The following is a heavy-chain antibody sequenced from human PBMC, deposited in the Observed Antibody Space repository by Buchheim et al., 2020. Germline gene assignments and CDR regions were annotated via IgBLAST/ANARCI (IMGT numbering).Heavy chain of an antibody. CDR1: GFTFSDYY. Sequence: QVQLVESGGGLVKPGGSLRLSCAASGFTFSDYYMSWIRQAPGKGLEWVSYISCSSSYTNYADSVKGRLTLPRDNAKNSLYMQMNSLRAEDTAVYYCARDFSTYWYFDLWGRGTL. J-gene: IGHJ2*01. CDR2: ISCSSSYT. V-gene: IGHV3-11*06. CDR3: ARDFSTYWYFDL.